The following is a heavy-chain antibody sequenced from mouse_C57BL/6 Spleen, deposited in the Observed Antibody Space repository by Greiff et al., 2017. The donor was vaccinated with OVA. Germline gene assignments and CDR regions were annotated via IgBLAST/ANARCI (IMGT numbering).Heavy chain of an antibody. V-gene: IGHV1-54*01. J-gene: IGHJ2*01. CDR2: INPGSGGT. CDR1: GYAFTNYL. D-gene: IGHD4-1*01. CDR3: ARSRLTGYYFDY. Sequence: QVHVKQSGAELVRPGTSVKVSCKASGYAFTNYLIEWVKQRPGQGLEWIGVINPGSGGTNYNEKFKGKATLTADKSSSTAYMQLSSLTSEDSAVYFCARSRLTGYYFDYWGQGTTLTVSS.